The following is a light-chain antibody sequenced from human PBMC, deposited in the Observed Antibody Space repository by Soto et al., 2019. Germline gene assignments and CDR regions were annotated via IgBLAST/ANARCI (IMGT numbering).Light chain of an antibody. CDR2: TND. Sequence: QSVLTQPASVSGSPGQSITISCTGTSSSNIESNTVYWYQQLPGMAPRPLIHTNDRRPSGVPDRFSGSKSGTSASLAISGLQSEDEADYYCLAWDDSLNGNLFGTGTKVTVL. CDR1: SSNIESNT. CDR3: LAWDDSLNGNL. V-gene: IGLV1-44*01. J-gene: IGLJ1*01.